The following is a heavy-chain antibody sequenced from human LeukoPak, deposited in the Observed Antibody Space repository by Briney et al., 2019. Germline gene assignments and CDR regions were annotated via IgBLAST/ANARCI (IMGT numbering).Heavy chain of an antibody. CDR3: ARETTVVTFYYYYMDV. CDR2: IYTSGST. J-gene: IGHJ6*03. D-gene: IGHD4-23*01. V-gene: IGHV4-4*07. CDR1: GGSISSYY. Sequence: IPSETLSLTCTVSGGSISSYYWSWIRQPAGKGLEWIGRIYTSGSTNYNPSLKSRVTMSVDTSKNQFSLKLSSVTAADTAVYYCARETTVVTFYYYYMDVWGKGTTVTISS.